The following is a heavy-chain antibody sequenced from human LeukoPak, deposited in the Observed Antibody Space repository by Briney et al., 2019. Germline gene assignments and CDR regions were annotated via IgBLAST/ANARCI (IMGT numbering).Heavy chain of an antibody. D-gene: IGHD2-2*01. CDR3: AGHPYQLPPLY. V-gene: IGHV4-61*08. CDR2: IYYSGNT. Sequence: SETLSLTCAVSGGSISSGGYSWSWIRQPPGKGLEWIGYIYYSGNTNYNPSLKSRVTISVDTSKNQFSLKLSSVTAADTAVYYCAGHPYQLPPLYWGQGTLVTVSS. J-gene: IGHJ4*02. CDR1: GGSISSGGYS.